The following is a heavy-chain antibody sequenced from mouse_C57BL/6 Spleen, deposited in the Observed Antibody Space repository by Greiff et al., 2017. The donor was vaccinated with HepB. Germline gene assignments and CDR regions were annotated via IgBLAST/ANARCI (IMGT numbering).Heavy chain of an antibody. J-gene: IGHJ4*01. V-gene: IGHV7-3*01. Sequence: EVKLVESGGGLVQPGGSLSLSCAASGFTFTDYYMSWVRQPPGKALEWLGFIRNKANGYTTEYSASVKGRFTISRDNSQSILYLQMNAQRAEDSATYYCARYVRSPFYAMDYWGQGTSVTVSS. CDR2: IRNKANGYTT. CDR1: GFTFTDYY. CDR3: ARYVRSPFYAMDY.